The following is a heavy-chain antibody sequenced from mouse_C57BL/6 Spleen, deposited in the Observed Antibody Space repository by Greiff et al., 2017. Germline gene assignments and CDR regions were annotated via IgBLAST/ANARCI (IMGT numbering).Heavy chain of an antibody. D-gene: IGHD1-1*01. J-gene: IGHJ1*03. CDR3: ARDYGSSLGYFDV. Sequence: VMLVESGPELVKPGASVKISCKASGYAFSSSWMNWVKQRPGKGLEWIGRIYPGDGDTNYNGKFKGKATLTADKSSSTAYMQLSSLTSEDAAVYFCARDYGSSLGYFDVWGTGTTVTVSS. CDR1: GYAFSSSW. V-gene: IGHV1-82*01. CDR2: IYPGDGDT.